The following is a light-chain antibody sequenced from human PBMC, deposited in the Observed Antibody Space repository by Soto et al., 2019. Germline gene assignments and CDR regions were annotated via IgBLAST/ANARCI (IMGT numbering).Light chain of an antibody. J-gene: IGKJ1*01. CDR1: QSISSW. Sequence: DIQMTQSPSILSASVGDRVTITCRASQSISSWLAWYQQKPGKAPKLLIYDASSLESGVPSRFSGSGSGTEFTLTISSLQPDDFAPYYCQQYNSYPWTFGQGTKVEIK. CDR3: QQYNSYPWT. CDR2: DAS. V-gene: IGKV1-5*01.